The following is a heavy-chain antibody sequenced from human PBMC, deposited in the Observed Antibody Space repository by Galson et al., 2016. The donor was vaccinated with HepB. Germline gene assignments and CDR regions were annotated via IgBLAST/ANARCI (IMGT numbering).Heavy chain of an antibody. CDR3: VRDGADYGTFDP. CDR1: GGTFSNYA. D-gene: IGHD4-17*01. J-gene: IGHJ5*02. CDR2: IVPLFGTA. Sequence: SVKVSCKATGGTFSNYAINWVRQAPGHGFEWMGDIVPLFGTATYAQKFQGRISITAVASTSTAYMELSGLISADTAVYYCVRDGADYGTFDPWGQGTLVTVSS. V-gene: IGHV1-69*13.